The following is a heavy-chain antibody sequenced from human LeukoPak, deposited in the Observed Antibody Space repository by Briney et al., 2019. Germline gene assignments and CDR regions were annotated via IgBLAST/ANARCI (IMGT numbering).Heavy chain of an antibody. CDR3: ARQGSGWYYFDY. D-gene: IGHD6-19*01. Sequence: SETLSLTCTVSGGSISGSSYYWGWIRQPPGKGLEWIGSIYYSGSTYYNPSLKSRVTISVDTSKNQFSLKLSSVTAADTAVYYCARQGSGWYYFDYWGQGTLVTVSS. V-gene: IGHV4-39*01. CDR2: IYYSGST. CDR1: GGSISGSSYY. J-gene: IGHJ4*02.